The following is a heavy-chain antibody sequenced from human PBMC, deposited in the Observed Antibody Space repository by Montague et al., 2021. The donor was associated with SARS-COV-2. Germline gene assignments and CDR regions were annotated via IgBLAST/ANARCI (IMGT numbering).Heavy chain of an antibody. CDR1: GGSISSSNYY. Sequence: SETLSLTCSVSGGSISSSNYYWGWIRQPPGQGLEWIGNMYYSGSTYSNLSLKSRVTISIDTSKNQLSLKLSSVTAADTAVYYCARDDIVLQGVTKGMDVWGQGTTVTVSS. J-gene: IGHJ6*02. CDR2: MYYSGST. D-gene: IGHD3-10*01. V-gene: IGHV4-39*07. CDR3: ARDDIVLQGVTKGMDV.